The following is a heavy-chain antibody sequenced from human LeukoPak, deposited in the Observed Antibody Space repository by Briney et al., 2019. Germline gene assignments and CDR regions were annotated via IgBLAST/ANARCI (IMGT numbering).Heavy chain of an antibody. CDR1: GYTFTSYG. D-gene: IGHD3-10*01. CDR3: ARAVLWFGTITPSDV. J-gene: IGHJ6*02. CDR2: ISAYNGNT. Sequence: ASVKVSCKASGYTFTSYGISWVRQAPGQGLEWMGWISAYNGNTNYAQKLQGRVTMTTDTSTRTAYMELRSLRSDDTAVYYCARAVLWFGTITPSDVWGQGTTVTVSS. V-gene: IGHV1-18*01.